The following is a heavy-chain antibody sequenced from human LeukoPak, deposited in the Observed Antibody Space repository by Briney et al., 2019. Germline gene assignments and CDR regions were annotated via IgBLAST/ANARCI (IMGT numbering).Heavy chain of an antibody. CDR2: ISSSGGTI. D-gene: IGHD3-3*01. J-gene: IGHJ6*02. Sequence: PGGSLRLSCAASGFTFSSYQMNWVRQAPEKGLEWISYISSSGGTIYYADSVKGRFTISRDNAKNSLYLQMNSLRAEDTAVYYCARDVLRFLLWGQGTTVSVSS. CDR1: GFTFSSYQ. CDR3: ARDVLRFLL. V-gene: IGHV3-48*03.